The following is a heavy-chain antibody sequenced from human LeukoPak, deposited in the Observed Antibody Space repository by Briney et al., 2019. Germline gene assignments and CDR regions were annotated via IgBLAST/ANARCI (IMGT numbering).Heavy chain of an antibody. Sequence: GGSLRLSCAASGFTFSSYSMNWVRQAPAKGLEWVSSISSSSSYIYYADSVKGRFTNSRDNAKNSLHLQMNSLSAGDTAVYYCAGDLRYYGSGSPFDYWGQGTLVTVSS. CDR3: AGDLRYYGSGSPFDY. J-gene: IGHJ4*02. CDR1: GFTFSSYS. V-gene: IGHV3-21*01. CDR2: ISSSSSYI. D-gene: IGHD3-10*01.